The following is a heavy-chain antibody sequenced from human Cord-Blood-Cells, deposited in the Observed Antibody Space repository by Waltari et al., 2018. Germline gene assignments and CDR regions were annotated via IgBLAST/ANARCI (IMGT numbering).Heavy chain of an antibody. CDR1: GFTFSSYG. V-gene: IGHV3-33*01. Sequence: QVQLVESGGGVVQPGRSLRLSCAASGFTFSSYGMHWVRQAPGKGLEWVAVIWYDGSNKYDADSVKGRFTISRDNSKNTLYLQMNSLRAEDTAVYYCARDSPLTGDWYFDLWGRGTLVTVSS. CDR3: ARDSPLTGDWYFDL. CDR2: IWYDGSNK. D-gene: IGHD7-27*01. J-gene: IGHJ2*01.